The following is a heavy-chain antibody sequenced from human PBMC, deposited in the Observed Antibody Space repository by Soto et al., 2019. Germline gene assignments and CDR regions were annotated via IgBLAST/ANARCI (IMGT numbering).Heavy chain of an antibody. Sequence: GGSLRLSCAASGFTFSSYGMHWVRQAPGKGLEWVAVIWYDGSNKYYADSVKGRFTISRDNSKNTLYLQMNSLRAEDTAVYYCARESTYYDFWSGYHSPPYYYYGMDVWGQGTTVTVSS. CDR1: GFTFSSYG. CDR2: IWYDGSNK. D-gene: IGHD3-3*01. J-gene: IGHJ6*02. V-gene: IGHV3-33*01. CDR3: ARESTYYDFWSGYHSPPYYYYGMDV.